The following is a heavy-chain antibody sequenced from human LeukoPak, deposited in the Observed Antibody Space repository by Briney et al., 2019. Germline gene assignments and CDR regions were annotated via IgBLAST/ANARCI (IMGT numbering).Heavy chain of an antibody. CDR1: GVAIISHY. Sequence: SETLSLTCTVSGVAIISHYWSWIRQPPGKGPEWLGFIISTGTANYNPSLKGRVTLSIDTPKDQFSLRLRSVTAADTAVYYCARVTVEAATKRYFDYWGQGARVTVSS. CDR3: ARVTVEAATKRYFDY. CDR2: IISTGTA. V-gene: IGHV4-59*11. J-gene: IGHJ4*02. D-gene: IGHD2-15*01.